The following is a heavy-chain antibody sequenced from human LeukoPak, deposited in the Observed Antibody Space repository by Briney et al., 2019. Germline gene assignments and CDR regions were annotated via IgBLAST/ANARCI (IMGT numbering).Heavy chain of an antibody. J-gene: IGHJ4*02. Sequence: GASVKVSCKASGGTFSSYAISWVRQAPGQGLEWMGWINPNSGGTNYAQKFQGRVTMTRDTSISTAYMELSRLRSDDTAVYYCARGTRAIRFLEWLLPAYWGQGTLVTVSS. V-gene: IGHV1-2*02. D-gene: IGHD3-3*01. CDR3: ARGTRAIRFLEWLLPAY. CDR2: INPNSGGT. CDR1: GGTFSSYA.